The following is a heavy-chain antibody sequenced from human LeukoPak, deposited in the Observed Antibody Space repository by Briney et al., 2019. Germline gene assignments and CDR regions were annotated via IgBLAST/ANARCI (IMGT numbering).Heavy chain of an antibody. D-gene: IGHD1-26*01. Sequence: ASETLSLTCTVSGDSISNHYWSWIXQPPGXXLXWIGYIFYSGNTHYNPSLKSRVTMSVDTSKNQFSLRLSSVTPADTAVYYCARDRGEGIVGTFDYWGQGTLVTVSS. CDR2: IFYSGNT. J-gene: IGHJ4*02. CDR3: ARDRGEGIVGTFDY. CDR1: GDSISNHY. V-gene: IGHV4-59*11.